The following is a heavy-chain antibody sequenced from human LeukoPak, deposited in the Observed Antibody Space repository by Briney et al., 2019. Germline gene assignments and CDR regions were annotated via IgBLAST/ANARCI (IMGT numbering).Heavy chain of an antibody. V-gene: IGHV1-2*02. CDR2: INPNSGGT. CDR1: GYTFTGHY. Sequence: ASVKVSCKASGYTFTGHYLHWVRQAPGQGLEWMGWINPNSGGTNSAQTFQGRVTMTRDTSISTAYMELSRLRSDDTAVYYCARDPYLDYWGQGTLVTVSS. CDR3: ARDPYLDY. J-gene: IGHJ4*02. D-gene: IGHD2-2*01.